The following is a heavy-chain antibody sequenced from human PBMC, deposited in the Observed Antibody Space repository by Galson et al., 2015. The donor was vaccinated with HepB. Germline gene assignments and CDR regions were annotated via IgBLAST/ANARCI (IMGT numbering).Heavy chain of an antibody. CDR2: IYSGGTT. CDR1: GFTVSSNY. CDR3: AREYSRRWSYHYYAMDV. V-gene: IGHV3-66*01. D-gene: IGHD6-13*01. Sequence: SLRLSCAASGFTVSSNYMSWVRQAPGKGLEWVSVIYSGGTTYYADSVKGRFTISRDNSKNTLYLQMNSLRADDTAVYYCAREYSRRWSYHYYAMDVWGQGTTVTVSS. J-gene: IGHJ6*02.